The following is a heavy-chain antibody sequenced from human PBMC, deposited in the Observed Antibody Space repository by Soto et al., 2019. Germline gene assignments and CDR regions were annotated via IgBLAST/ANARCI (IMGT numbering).Heavy chain of an antibody. V-gene: IGHV4-4*02. CDR3: ARALEWLDEGGYFDY. Sequence: SETLSLTCAVSGGSISKNTWWNWVRQSPGKGLEWIGEISHSGSTNYNPSLKSRVTISIDKSKNQFSLNLSSVTAADTAVYYCARALEWLDEGGYFDYWGQGTQVTVPQ. J-gene: IGHJ4*02. D-gene: IGHD6-19*01. CDR2: ISHSGST. CDR1: GGSISKNTW.